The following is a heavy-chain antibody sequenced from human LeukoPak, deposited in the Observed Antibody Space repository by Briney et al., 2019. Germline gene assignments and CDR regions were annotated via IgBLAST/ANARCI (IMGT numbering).Heavy chain of an antibody. CDR2: ISGSDGGT. V-gene: IGHV3-23*01. J-gene: IGHJ4*02. CDR3: AKDDAWLRFGE. CDR1: GFTFSSYA. D-gene: IGHD3-10*01. Sequence: PGGSLRLSCAASGFTFSSYAMSWVRQAPGKGLEWVSAISGSDGGTYYADSVKGRFTISRDNSKNTLYLEVISLTAEDTAVYYCAKDDAWLRFGEWSQGTLVTVSS.